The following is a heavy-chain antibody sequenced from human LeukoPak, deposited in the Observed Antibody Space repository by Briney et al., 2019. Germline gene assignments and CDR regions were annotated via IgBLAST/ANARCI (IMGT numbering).Heavy chain of an antibody. V-gene: IGHV5-51*01. CDR3: ARVTLSGSYPSAHGAFDI. D-gene: IGHD1-26*01. CDR1: GYSFTSYW. J-gene: IGHJ3*02. Sequence: GESLKISCKGSGYSFTSYWIGWVRQMSGKGLEWLGIIYPGDSDIRYSPSFQGQVTISADKSISTAYLQWSSLKASDTAMYYCARVTLSGSYPSAHGAFDIWGQGTMVTVSS. CDR2: IYPGDSDI.